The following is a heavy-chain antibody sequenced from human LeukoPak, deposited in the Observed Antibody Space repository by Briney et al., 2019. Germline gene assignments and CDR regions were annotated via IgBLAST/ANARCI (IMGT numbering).Heavy chain of an antibody. CDR2: INSDGSST. V-gene: IGHV3-74*01. CDR3: ARGVGATNSNWFDP. CDR1: GFTFSSYW. Sequence: PGGSLRPSCAASGFTFSSYWMHWVRQAPGKGLVWVSRINSDGSSTSYADSVKGRFTISRDNAKNTLYLQMNSLRAEDTAVYYCARGVGATNSNWFDPWGQGTLVTVSS. J-gene: IGHJ5*02. D-gene: IGHD1-26*01.